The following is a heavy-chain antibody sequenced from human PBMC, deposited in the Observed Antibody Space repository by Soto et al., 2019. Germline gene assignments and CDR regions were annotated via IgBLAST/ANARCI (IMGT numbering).Heavy chain of an antibody. D-gene: IGHD1-26*01. CDR2: MNPNSGNT. J-gene: IGHJ4*02. Sequence: ASVKVSCKASGYTFTSYDINWVRQATGQGLEWMGWMNPNSGNTGYAQKFQGRVTMTRDTSTSTVYMELSSLRSEDTAVYYCGRSGMATIGGYFDYWGQGTLVTVSS. CDR3: GRSGMATIGGYFDY. V-gene: IGHV1-8*01. CDR1: GYTFTSYD.